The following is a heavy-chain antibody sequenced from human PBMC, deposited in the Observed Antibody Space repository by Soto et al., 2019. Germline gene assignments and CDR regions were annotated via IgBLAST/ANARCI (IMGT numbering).Heavy chain of an antibody. CDR1: GFTFSSYG. V-gene: IGHV3-30*18. CDR2: ISYDGSFK. D-gene: IGHD2-15*01. J-gene: IGHJ4*02. Sequence: QVQLVESGGGVVQPGRSLRLSCAAYGFTFSSYGMHWVRQAPGKGLEWVAVISYDGSFKYYADSVTGRFTISRDNSKNTLYLKMNSLRAEDTAVYYCAKGRRGYCSGGSCYPEFDYWGQGTLVTVSS. CDR3: AKGRRGYCSGGSCYPEFDY.